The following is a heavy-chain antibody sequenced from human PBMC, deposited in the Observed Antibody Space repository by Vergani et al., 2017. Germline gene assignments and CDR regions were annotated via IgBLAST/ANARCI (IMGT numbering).Heavy chain of an antibody. V-gene: IGHV3-21*01. CDR3: ARAGFLEWHPSDY. D-gene: IGHD3-3*01. CDR2: ISSSSSYI. Sequence: EVQMVESGGGLVKPGGSLRLSCAASGFTFSSYSMNWVRQAPGKGLEWVSSISSSSSYIYYADSVKGRFTISRDNAKNSLYLQMNSLRAADTAVYYCARAGFLEWHPSDYWGQGTLVTVSS. J-gene: IGHJ4*02. CDR1: GFTFSSYS.